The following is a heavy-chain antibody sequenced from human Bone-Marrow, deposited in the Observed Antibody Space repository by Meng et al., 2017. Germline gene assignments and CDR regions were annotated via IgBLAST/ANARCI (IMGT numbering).Heavy chain of an antibody. Sequence: GGSLRLSCAASGFTFSSYAMSWVRQAPGKGLEWVSYISSSGSTIYYADSVKGRFTISRDNAKNSLYLQMNSLRAEDTAVYYCARDLGVDTAIPGLDYWGQGTLVTSPQ. J-gene: IGHJ4*02. CDR1: GFTFSSYA. CDR2: ISSSGSTI. V-gene: IGHV3-48*04. D-gene: IGHD5-18*01. CDR3: ARDLGVDTAIPGLDY.